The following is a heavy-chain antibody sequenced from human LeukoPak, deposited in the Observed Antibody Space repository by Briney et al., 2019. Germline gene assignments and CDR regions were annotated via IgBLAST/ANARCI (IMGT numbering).Heavy chain of an antibody. CDR2: ISDDGSNI. Sequence: GRSLRLSCAASGFTFRSYGMHWVRQAPGKGLEWVALISDDGSNIHYADSVKGRFTISRDSSKNTLSLQMSSLRVEDTAVYYCARDNKRFSCDYWGQGTLVTVSS. V-gene: IGHV3-30*03. CDR1: GFTFRSYG. J-gene: IGHJ4*02. D-gene: IGHD2/OR15-2a*01. CDR3: ARDNKRFSCDY.